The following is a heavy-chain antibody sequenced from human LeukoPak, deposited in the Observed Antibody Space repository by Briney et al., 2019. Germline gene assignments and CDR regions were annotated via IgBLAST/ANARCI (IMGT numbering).Heavy chain of an antibody. CDR1: GFTFSTYN. CDR3: ARVKVGTTNRFDY. J-gene: IGHJ4*02. D-gene: IGHD1-26*01. V-gene: IGHV3-21*04. CDR2: IGGDSSYI. Sequence: GGSLRLSCAASGFTFSTYNMNWVRQAPGKGLEWVSSIGGDSSYIYYADSVKGRFTVSRDNAKNSLYLQMNSLRAADTAVYYCARVKVGTTNRFDYWGQGTLVTVSS.